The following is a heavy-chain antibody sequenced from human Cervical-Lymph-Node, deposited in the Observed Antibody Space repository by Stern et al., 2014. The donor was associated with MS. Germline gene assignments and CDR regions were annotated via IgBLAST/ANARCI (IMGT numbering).Heavy chain of an antibody. V-gene: IGHV2-70*01. D-gene: IGHD1-14*01. CDR1: GFSLSASAMC. CDR3: ARTVFTTDGNHQAIDGMDV. Sequence: QVTLRESGPALVRPTETLTLTCTFSGFSLSASAMCVSWIRPPPGKALEWLGIIDWDDDKYYSPSLKTRLTISKDTSKNQVVLIMTNMDPVDTATYYCARTVFTTDGNHQAIDGMDVWGQGTTVTVSS. J-gene: IGHJ6*01. CDR2: IDWDDDK.